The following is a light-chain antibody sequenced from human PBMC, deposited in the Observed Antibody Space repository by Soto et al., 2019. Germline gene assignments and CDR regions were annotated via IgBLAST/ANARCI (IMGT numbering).Light chain of an antibody. CDR1: QSVSSY. CDR2: DAS. J-gene: IGKJ5*01. V-gene: IGKV3-11*01. Sequence: EIVLTQSPATLSLSPGEIATLYFSASQSVSSYLAWYQQKPGQAPRLLIYDASNRATGIPARFSGSGSGTDFTLTISSLEPEDFAVYYCQQRSNWPITFGQGTRLENK. CDR3: QQRSNWPIT.